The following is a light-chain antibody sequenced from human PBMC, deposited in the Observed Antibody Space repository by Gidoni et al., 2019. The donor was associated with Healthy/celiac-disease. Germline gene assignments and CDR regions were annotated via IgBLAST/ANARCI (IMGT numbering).Light chain of an antibody. Sequence: DIQMTPSPSSLSASVGDRVTITCRASQSIRSYLNWYQQKPGKAPKLLIYAASSLQSGVPSRFSGSGSGTDFTLTISSLQPEDFATYYCQQSYSTPITSGQATRLEIK. V-gene: IGKV1-39*01. CDR2: AAS. CDR3: QQSYSTPIT. CDR1: QSIRSY. J-gene: IGKJ5*01.